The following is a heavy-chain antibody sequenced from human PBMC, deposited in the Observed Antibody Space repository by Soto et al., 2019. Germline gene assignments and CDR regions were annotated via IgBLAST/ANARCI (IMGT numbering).Heavy chain of an antibody. D-gene: IGHD6-13*01. CDR3: VRRHVSATGIDWFDP. Sequence: ASVKVSCKASGYTFTSYGIHWVRQAPGQRLEWMGWINAANGDTKYSPKLQGRVTITRDTSASTAYMELSSLRSEDTAVYYCVRRHVSATGIDWFDPWGQGTLVTVSS. V-gene: IGHV1-3*01. J-gene: IGHJ5*02. CDR1: GYTFTSYG. CDR2: INAANGDT.